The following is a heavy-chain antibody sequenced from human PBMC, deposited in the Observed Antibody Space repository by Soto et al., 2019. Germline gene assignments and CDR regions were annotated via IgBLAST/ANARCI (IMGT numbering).Heavy chain of an antibody. Sequence: QVQLVQSGAEVKKPGSSVKVSCKAPGGTFSSYAIIWGRQAPGQGLEWMGGIIPIFGTAKYAQKFQGRVTITADESTSTGYMELGSLRYENTAVYYCARSQGGSSSLDIYYYYYFGMDVWGQGNKVTVSS. V-gene: IGHV1-69*01. D-gene: IGHD2-15*01. CDR3: ARSQGGSSSLDIYYYYYFGMDV. CDR2: IIPIFGTA. CDR1: GGTFSSYA. J-gene: IGHJ6*02.